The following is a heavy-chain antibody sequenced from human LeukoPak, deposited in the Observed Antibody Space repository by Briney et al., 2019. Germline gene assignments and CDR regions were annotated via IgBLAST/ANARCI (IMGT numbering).Heavy chain of an antibody. J-gene: IGHJ4*02. Sequence: PSETPSLTCAVYGGSFSGYYWSWIRQPPGKGLEWIGEINHSGSTNYNPSLKSRVTISVDTSKNQFSLKLSSVTAADTAVYYCARGSVTGYDYWGQGTLVTVSS. CDR2: INHSGST. D-gene: IGHD5/OR15-5a*01. CDR1: GGSFSGYY. V-gene: IGHV4-34*01. CDR3: ARGSVTGYDY.